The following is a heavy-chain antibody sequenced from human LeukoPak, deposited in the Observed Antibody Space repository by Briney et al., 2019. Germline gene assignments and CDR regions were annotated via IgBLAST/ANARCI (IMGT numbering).Heavy chain of an antibody. CDR1: GFTFSSYG. CDR3: AKGAYGDPYFDY. Sequence: PGGSLRLSCAASGFTFSSYGMHWVRQAPGKGLEWVAVISYDGSNKYYADSVKGRFTISRDNSKNTLYLQMNSLRAEDTAAYYCAKGAYGDPYFDYWGQGTLVTVSS. J-gene: IGHJ4*02. V-gene: IGHV3-30*18. CDR2: ISYDGSNK. D-gene: IGHD4-17*01.